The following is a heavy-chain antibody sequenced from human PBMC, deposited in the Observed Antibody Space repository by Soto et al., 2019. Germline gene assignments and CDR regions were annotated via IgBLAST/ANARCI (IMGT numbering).Heavy chain of an antibody. D-gene: IGHD6-19*01. CDR2: INPNSGGT. CDR3: ARGLRRSGAVAGAYYFDY. V-gene: IGHV1-2*04. CDR1: GYTFPGYY. J-gene: IGHJ4*02. Sequence: GASVKVSCKASGYTFPGYYMHWVRQAPGKGLEWMGWINPNSGGTNYAQKFQGWVTMTRDTSISTAYMELSRLRSDDAAVYYCARGLRRSGAVAGAYYFDYWGQGTLVTVSS.